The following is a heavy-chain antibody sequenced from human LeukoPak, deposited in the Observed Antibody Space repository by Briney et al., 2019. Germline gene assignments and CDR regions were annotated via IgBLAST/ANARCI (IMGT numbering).Heavy chain of an antibody. J-gene: IGHJ4*02. D-gene: IGHD5-24*01. CDR2: IKQDGSEK. CDR3: AREGKSYGDGYGDY. CDR1: GFTFSSYW. Sequence: GGSLRLSCAASGFTFSSYWMSWVRQAPGKGLEWVANIKQDGSEKYYVDSVKGRFTISRDNAKNSLYLQMNSLRAEDTAVYYCAREGKSYGDGYGDYWGQGTLVTVSS. V-gene: IGHV3-7*01.